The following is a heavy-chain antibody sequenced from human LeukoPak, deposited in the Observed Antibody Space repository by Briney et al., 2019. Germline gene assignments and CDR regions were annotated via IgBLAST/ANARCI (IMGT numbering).Heavy chain of an antibody. CDR1: GFTFSSYW. CDR3: ARLFGGVTTFDY. CDR2: IKKDGSEK. J-gene: IGHJ4*02. D-gene: IGHD2-8*02. Sequence: GGSLRLSCAASGFTFSSYWMSWVRQAPGKGLEWVANIKKDGSEKYYVDSVKGRFTISRDNARNSLYLQMNSLRAEDMAVYYCARLFGGVTTFDYWGQGALVTVSS. V-gene: IGHV3-7*01.